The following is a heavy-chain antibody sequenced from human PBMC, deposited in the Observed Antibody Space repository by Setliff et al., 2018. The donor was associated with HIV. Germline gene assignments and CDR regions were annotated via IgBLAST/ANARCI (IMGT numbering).Heavy chain of an antibody. Sequence: ASVKVSCKASGYNFIGHYIHWVRQAPGQGPERMGWINPNSGGTTYAQKFMGRVTMTRRTSMNTAYMDLSSLTSDDTAVYYCARDPAAFVYRDSALRKWFDPWGQGTLVTVSS. J-gene: IGHJ5*02. CDR3: ARDPAAFVYRDSALRKWFDP. V-gene: IGHV1-2*02. D-gene: IGHD6-25*01. CDR1: GYNFIGHY. CDR2: INPNSGGT.